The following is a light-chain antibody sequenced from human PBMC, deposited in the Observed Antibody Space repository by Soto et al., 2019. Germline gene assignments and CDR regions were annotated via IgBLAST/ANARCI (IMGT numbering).Light chain of an antibody. CDR2: KAS. CDR1: QNIRSW. J-gene: IGKJ4*02. V-gene: IGKV1-5*03. CDR3: KQYDSSST. Sequence: DIQMTQSPSTLSASVGDSVTITCRASQNIRSWLAWYQQKPGKAPRLLIYKASSLESGVQSRFSGSGSGTEFTLTIRSLQPDDSATYYCKQYDSSSTCGGGTKVDIK.